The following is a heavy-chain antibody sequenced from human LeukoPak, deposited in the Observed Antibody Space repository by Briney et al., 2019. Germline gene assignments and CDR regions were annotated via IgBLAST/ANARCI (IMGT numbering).Heavy chain of an antibody. CDR2: ISAYNANT. CDR1: GYTFSNYG. D-gene: IGHD3-22*01. J-gene: IGHJ5*02. CDR3: ARDLNPVKTHYYDSSGYDYFDP. V-gene: IGHV1-18*01. Sequence: RASVKVSCKASGYTFSNYGITWVRQAPGQGLEWMGWISAYNANTNYAQNLQGRVTMTTDTSTSTAYMELRSLRSDDTAVYYCARDLNPVKTHYYDSSGYDYFDPWGQGTLVTVSS.